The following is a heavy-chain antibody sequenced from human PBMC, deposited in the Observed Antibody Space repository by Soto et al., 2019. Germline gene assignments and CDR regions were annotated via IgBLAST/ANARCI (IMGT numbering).Heavy chain of an antibody. Sequence: GGSLRLSCAASGFTLSGSAMHWVRQASGKGLEWVGRIRSKANSYATAYAASVKGRFTISRDDSKNTAYLQMNSLKTEDTAVYYCTRHNSSGWYYWRQGTLVTVSS. V-gene: IGHV3-73*01. CDR2: IRSKANSYAT. D-gene: IGHD6-19*01. CDR1: GFTLSGSA. CDR3: TRHNSSGWYY. J-gene: IGHJ4*02.